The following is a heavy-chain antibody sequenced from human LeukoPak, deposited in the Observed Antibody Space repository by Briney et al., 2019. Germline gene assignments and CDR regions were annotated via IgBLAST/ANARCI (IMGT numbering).Heavy chain of an antibody. J-gene: IGHJ5*02. V-gene: IGHV1-69*06. D-gene: IGHD6-13*01. Sequence: GASVKVSCKASGGTFSSYAISWVRQAPGQGLEWMGGIIPIFGTANYAQKFQGRVTITADKSTSTAYMELSSLRSEDTAVYYCERGTIGQLVYSYWFDPWGQGTLVTVSS. CDR2: IIPIFGTA. CDR3: ERGTIGQLVYSYWFDP. CDR1: GGTFSSYA.